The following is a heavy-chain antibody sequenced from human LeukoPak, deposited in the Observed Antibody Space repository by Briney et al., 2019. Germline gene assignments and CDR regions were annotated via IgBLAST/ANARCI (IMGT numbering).Heavy chain of an antibody. D-gene: IGHD6-13*01. CDR3: ARGPTSAAGTRVDY. CDR2: IGTAGDT. J-gene: IGHJ4*02. Sequence: GGSLRLSCAASGFTFSSYDMHWVRQATGKGLEWVSAIGTAGDTYYPGSVKGRFTISRENAKNSLYLQMNSLRAEDTAVYYCARGPTSAAGTRVDYWGQGTLVTVSS. CDR1: GFTFSSYD. V-gene: IGHV3-13*01.